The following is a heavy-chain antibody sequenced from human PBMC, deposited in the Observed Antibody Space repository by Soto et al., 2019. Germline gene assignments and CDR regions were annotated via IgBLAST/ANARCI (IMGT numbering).Heavy chain of an antibody. CDR2: IYPGDSDT. D-gene: IGHD6-19*01. CDR1: GYSFTSYW. J-gene: IGHJ6*02. Sequence: GESLKISCTGSGYSFTSYWIGWVRQMPGKGLEWMGIIYPGDSDTRYSPSFQGQVTISADKSISTAYLQWSSLKASDTAMYYCASHREVAGTDYYYYYGMDVWGQGTTVTVSS. CDR3: ASHREVAGTDYYYYYGMDV. V-gene: IGHV5-51*01.